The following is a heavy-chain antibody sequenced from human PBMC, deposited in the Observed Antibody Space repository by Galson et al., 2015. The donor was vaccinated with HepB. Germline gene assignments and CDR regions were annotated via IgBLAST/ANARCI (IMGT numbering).Heavy chain of an antibody. D-gene: IGHD4-17*01. J-gene: IGHJ5*02. CDR1: GGSVSSGSYY. Sequence: TLSLTCTVSGGSVSSGSYYWSWIRQPPGKGLEWIGYIYYSGSTNYNPSLKSRVTISVDTSKNQFSLKLSSVTAADTAVYYCARGEYGDVVAWFDPWGQGTLVTVSS. CDR2: IYYSGST. V-gene: IGHV4-61*01. CDR3: ARGEYGDVVAWFDP.